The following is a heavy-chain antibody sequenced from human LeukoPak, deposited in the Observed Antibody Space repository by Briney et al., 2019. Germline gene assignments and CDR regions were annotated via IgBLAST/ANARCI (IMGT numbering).Heavy chain of an antibody. V-gene: IGHV3-7*01. CDR3: ARGGIYYDGSGWDY. CDR1: GFTFTNYW. J-gene: IGHJ4*02. Sequence: GGSLRLSCAASGFTFTNYWMSWVRQAPGKGLELVANIKQDRSEKYYVDSVKGRFTISRDNAKNSLYLQMNSLRAEDTAVYYCARGGIYYDGSGWDYWGQGALVTVSS. CDR2: IKQDRSEK. D-gene: IGHD3-22*01.